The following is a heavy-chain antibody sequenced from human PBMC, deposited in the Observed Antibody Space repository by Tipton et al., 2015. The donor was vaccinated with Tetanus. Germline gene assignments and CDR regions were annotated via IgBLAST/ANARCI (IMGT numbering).Heavy chain of an antibody. CDR1: GGSFSGYY. CDR3: ARGVWRQLAAAGTRGMDV. Sequence: TLSLTCAVYGGSFSGYYWSWIRQPPGKGLEWIGEINHSGSTNYNPSLKSRVTISVDTSKNQFSLKLSSVTAADTAVYYCARGVWRQLAAAGTRGMDVWGQGTTVTVSS. D-gene: IGHD6-13*01. J-gene: IGHJ6*02. V-gene: IGHV4-34*01. CDR2: INHSGST.